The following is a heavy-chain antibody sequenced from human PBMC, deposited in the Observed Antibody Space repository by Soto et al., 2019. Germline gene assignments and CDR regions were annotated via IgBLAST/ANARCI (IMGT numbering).Heavy chain of an antibody. CDR2: IKEDGSEK. D-gene: IGHD3-16*02. CDR1: GFILRNYW. Sequence: EVQLVESGGGLVQPGGSLRLSCADSGFILRNYWMSWVRQAPGMGLQWVASIKEDGSEKYYVDPVKGRFTISRENAKNSLYLQMNRLLAEDTAVYYCARYRSLDPWGQGILVTVSS. V-gene: IGHV3-7*03. J-gene: IGHJ5*02. CDR3: ARYRSLDP.